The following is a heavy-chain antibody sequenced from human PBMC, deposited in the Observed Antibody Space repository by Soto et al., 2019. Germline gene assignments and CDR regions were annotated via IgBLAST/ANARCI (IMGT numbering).Heavy chain of an antibody. CDR1: GFTFTSSA. V-gene: IGHV1-58*01. CDR2: IVVGSGNT. CDR3: EAARTYYYGSGRFDY. J-gene: IGHJ4*02. D-gene: IGHD3-10*01. Sequence: QMQLVQSGPEVKKPGTSVKVSCKASGFTFTSSAVQWVRQARGQRLEWIGWIVVGSGNTNYAQKFQERVTITRDMSTSTAYMELSSLRSKDTAVYYCEAARTYYYGSGRFDYWGQGTLVTVSS.